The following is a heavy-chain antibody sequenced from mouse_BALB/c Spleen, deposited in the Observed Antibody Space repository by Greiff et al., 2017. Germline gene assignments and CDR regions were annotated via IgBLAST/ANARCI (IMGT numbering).Heavy chain of an antibody. CDR2: ISSGGSYT. V-gene: IGHV5-9-4*01. CDR3: AREWGYYGSSFAMDY. D-gene: IGHD1-1*01. CDR1: GFTFSSYA. Sequence: EVQGVESGGGLVKPGGSLKLSCAASGFTFSSYAMSWVRQSPEKRLEWVAEISSGGSYTYYPDTVTGRFTISRDNAKNTLYLEMSSLRSEDTAMYYCAREWGYYGSSFAMDYWGQGTSVTVSS. J-gene: IGHJ4*01.